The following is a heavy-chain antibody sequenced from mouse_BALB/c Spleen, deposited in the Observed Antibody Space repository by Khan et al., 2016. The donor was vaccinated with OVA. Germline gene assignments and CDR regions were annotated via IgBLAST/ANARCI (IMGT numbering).Heavy chain of an antibody. CDR2: IWGDGST. CDR3: AKWGDGSTYAMDY. Sequence: QVQLKESGPGLVAPSQSLSITCTVSGFSLTTYGVNWIRQPPGKGLEWLGVIWGDGSTNYHSALISRLSISKDNSQSQVFLKLNSLQTDDTATYXYAKWGDGSTYAMDYWGQGTSVTVSS. V-gene: IGHV2-3*01. J-gene: IGHJ4*01. D-gene: IGHD2-3*01. CDR1: GFSLTTYG.